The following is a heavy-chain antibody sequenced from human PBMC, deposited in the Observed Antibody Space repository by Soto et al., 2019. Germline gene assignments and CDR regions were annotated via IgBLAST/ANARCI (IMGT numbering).Heavy chain of an antibody. D-gene: IGHD3-3*01. V-gene: IGHV3-74*01. CDR2: INSDGSST. CDR1: GFTFSSYW. J-gene: IGHJ6*03. Sequence: GSLRLSCAASGFTFSSYWMHWVRQAPGKGLVWVSRINSDGSSTSYADSVKGRFTISRDNAKNTLYLQMNSLRAEDTAVYYCASLWGAAYYDFWSGLYLDVWGKGTTVTVSS. CDR3: ASLWGAAYYDFWSGLYLDV.